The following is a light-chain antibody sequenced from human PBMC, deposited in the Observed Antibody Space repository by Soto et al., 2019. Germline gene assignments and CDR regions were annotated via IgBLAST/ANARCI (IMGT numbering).Light chain of an antibody. CDR3: QQYNNWPPWT. Sequence: EILMAQARATTHMASGRRDNLSCXXSQSVSSNLAWYQQKPGQAPRLLIYGASTRATGIPARFSGSGSGTEFTLTISSLQSEDFAVYYCQQYNNWPPWTFGQGTKVDIK. CDR1: QSVSSN. V-gene: IGKV3-15*01. CDR2: GAS. J-gene: IGKJ1*01.